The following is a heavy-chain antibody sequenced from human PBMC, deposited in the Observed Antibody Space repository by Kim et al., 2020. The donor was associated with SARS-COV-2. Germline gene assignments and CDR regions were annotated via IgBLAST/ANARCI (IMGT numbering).Heavy chain of an antibody. CDR2: IYYSGST. D-gene: IGHD3-22*01. V-gene: IGHV4-59*01. CDR3: ARDRGYDFYYYYGMGV. J-gene: IGHJ6*02. CDR1: GGSISSYY. Sequence: SQTLSLTCTVSGGSISSYYWSWIRQPPGKGLEWIGYIYYSGSTNYNPSLKSRVTISVDTSKNQFSLKLSSVTAADTAVYYCARDRGYDFYYYYGMGVWGQ.